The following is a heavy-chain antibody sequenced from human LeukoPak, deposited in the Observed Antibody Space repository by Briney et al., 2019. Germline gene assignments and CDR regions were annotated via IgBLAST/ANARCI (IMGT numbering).Heavy chain of an antibody. J-gene: IGHJ4*02. V-gene: IGHV3-23*01. CDR1: GFTFSSYA. CDR2: ISGSGGST. D-gene: IGHD3-22*01. Sequence: GGSLRLSCAASGFTFSSYAMSWVRQAPGKGLEWASAISGSGGSTYYADSVKGRFTISRDNSKNTLYQQMNSLRAEDTAVYYCAKGSSSGYYYYFDYWGQGTLVTVSS. CDR3: AKGSSSGYYYYFDY.